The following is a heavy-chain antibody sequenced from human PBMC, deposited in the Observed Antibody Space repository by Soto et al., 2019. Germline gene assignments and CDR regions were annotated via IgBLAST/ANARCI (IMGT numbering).Heavy chain of an antibody. D-gene: IGHD6-13*01. CDR1: GFTFSSYS. Sequence: EVQLVESGGGLVQPGGSLRLSCAASGFTFSSYSMNWVRQAPGTGLEWVSYISSSSSTIYYADSVKGRFTISSDNAKNSLYLERNSLRAEDTAVSYCARGAVAAAGEKSFDYWGQGTLVTVSS. J-gene: IGHJ4*02. V-gene: IGHV3-48*01. CDR3: ARGAVAAAGEKSFDY. CDR2: ISSSSSTI.